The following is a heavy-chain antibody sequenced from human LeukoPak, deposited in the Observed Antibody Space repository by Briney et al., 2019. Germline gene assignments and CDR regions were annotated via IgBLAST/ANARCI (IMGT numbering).Heavy chain of an antibody. J-gene: IGHJ6*02. D-gene: IGHD2-2*02. V-gene: IGHV4-31*03. CDR2: IYYSGST. Sequence: TLSLTCTVSGGSISSGGYYWSWIRPHPGKGLEWIGYIYYSGSTYYNPSLKSRVTISVDTSKNQFSLKLSSVTAADTAVYYCASPIVVVPAAIPRSGYYGMDVWGQGTTVTVSS. CDR1: GGSISSGGYY. CDR3: ASPIVVVPAAIPRSGYYGMDV.